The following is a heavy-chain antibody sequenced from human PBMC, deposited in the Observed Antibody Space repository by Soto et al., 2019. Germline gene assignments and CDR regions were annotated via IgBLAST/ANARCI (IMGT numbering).Heavy chain of an antibody. CDR2: IYYSGST. CDR3: ARVGATVTTNWFDP. V-gene: IGHV4-30-4*01. Sequence: SETLSLTCTVSGGSISSVDYYWSWIRQSSGKGLEWIGYIYYSGSTYYNPSLKSRVTISVDTSKNQFSLKLSSVTVADTAVYYCARVGATVTTNWFDPWGQGTLVTVSS. D-gene: IGHD4-4*01. CDR1: GGSISSVDYY. J-gene: IGHJ5*02.